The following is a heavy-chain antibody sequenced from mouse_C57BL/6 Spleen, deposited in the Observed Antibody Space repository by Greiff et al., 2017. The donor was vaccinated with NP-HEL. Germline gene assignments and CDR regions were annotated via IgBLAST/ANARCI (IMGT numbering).Heavy chain of an antibody. Sequence: QVQLQQPGAELVKPGASVKLSCKASGYTFTSYWMHWVQQRPGQGLEWIGMIHPNSGSTNYNEKFKSKATLSVDKSSSTAYMQLSSLTSEDSAVYYCASADYGSSPAWFAYWGQGTLVTVSA. J-gene: IGHJ3*01. CDR1: GYTFTSYW. CDR2: IHPNSGST. V-gene: IGHV1-64*01. CDR3: ASADYGSSPAWFAY. D-gene: IGHD1-1*01.